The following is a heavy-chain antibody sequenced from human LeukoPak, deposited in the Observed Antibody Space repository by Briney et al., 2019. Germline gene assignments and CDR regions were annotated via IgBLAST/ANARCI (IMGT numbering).Heavy chain of an antibody. CDR3: ARVPDIAVELDV. CDR1: GYTFTSYG. J-gene: IGHJ6*02. D-gene: IGHD6-19*01. V-gene: IGHV1-18*01. CDR2: ISTYNGNT. Sequence: ATVKVSCKASGYTFTSYGISWVRQAPGQGLEWMGWISTYNGNTNYAQKLQGRVTMTTDTSTSTAYMELRSLRSDDTAVYYCARVPDIAVELDVWGQGTTVTVSS.